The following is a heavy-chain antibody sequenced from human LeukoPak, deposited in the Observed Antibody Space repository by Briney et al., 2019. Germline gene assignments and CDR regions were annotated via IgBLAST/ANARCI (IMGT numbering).Heavy chain of an antibody. J-gene: IGHJ4*02. CDR2: IYYSGST. Sequence: SETLSLTCTVSGGSISSYYWSWIRQPPGKGLEWIGYIYYSGSTNCNPSLQSRVTISVDTSKNQFSLKLSSVTAADTAVYYCARAAPYCSGGSCYDYWGQGTLVTVSS. CDR1: GGSISSYY. CDR3: ARAAPYCSGGSCYDY. D-gene: IGHD2-15*01. V-gene: IGHV4-59*01.